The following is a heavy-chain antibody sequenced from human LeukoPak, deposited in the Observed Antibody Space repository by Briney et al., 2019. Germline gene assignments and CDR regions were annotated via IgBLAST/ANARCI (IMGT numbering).Heavy chain of an antibody. CDR2: LSGRGGST. Sequence: PGRSLRLSCAASGFTFSDYGISWVRQAPGKGLEWVSTLSGRGGSTFYADSVKGRFTISRDNSRNTLYLQMNSLRADDTAVYYCAKTGDYRFDPWGQGTLVTVSS. CDR3: AKTGDYRFDP. D-gene: IGHD4-17*01. CDR1: GFTFSDYG. V-gene: IGHV3-23*01. J-gene: IGHJ5*02.